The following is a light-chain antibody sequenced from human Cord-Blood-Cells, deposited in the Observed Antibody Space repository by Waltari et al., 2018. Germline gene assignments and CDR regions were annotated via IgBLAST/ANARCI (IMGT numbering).Light chain of an antibody. Sequence: EIVMTQSPATLSVSPGERATLSCRASQSVSSNLAWYQQKPGQAPRLLIYGASTRATGIPARFSGSGSGTEFTLTISSLQSEDFAVYYCQQYINWPLVYTFGQGTKLEIK. CDR1: QSVSSN. CDR3: QQYINWPLVYT. V-gene: IGKV3-15*01. J-gene: IGKJ2*01. CDR2: GAS.